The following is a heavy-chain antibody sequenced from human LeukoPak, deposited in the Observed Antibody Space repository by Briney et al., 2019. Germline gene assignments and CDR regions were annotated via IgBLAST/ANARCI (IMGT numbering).Heavy chain of an antibody. CDR2: IYHSGST. V-gene: IGHV4-38-2*02. CDR1: GYSISSGYY. D-gene: IGHD6-19*01. J-gene: IGHJ3*02. CDR3: AREDVSGWYEPAFDI. Sequence: PSETLSLTCTVSGYSISSGYYWGWIRQPPGKGLEWIGSIYHSGSTYYNPSLKSRVTISVDMSKNQFSLKVISVTAADTAVYYCAREDVSGWYEPAFDIWGQGTMVTVSS.